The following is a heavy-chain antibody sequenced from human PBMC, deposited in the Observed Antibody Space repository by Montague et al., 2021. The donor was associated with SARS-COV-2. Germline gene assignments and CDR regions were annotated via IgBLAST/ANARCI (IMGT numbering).Heavy chain of an antibody. CDR2: IYSSGST. V-gene: IGHV4-4*07. J-gene: IGHJ6*02. D-gene: IGHD3-10*01. CDR3: ARDRARSYYFGSGTYTWGGYGMDV. CDR1: GGSISSYY. Sequence: SETLSLTCTVSGGSISSYYWSWIRQPAGKGLEWIERIYSSGSTNYNPSLKSRVTMSVDTSKNQFSLKLSSVTAADTALYYCARDRARSYYFGSGTYTWGGYGMDVWGQGTTVTVSS.